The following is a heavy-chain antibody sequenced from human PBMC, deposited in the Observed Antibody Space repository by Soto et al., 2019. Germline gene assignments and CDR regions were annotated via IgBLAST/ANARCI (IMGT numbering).Heavy chain of an antibody. CDR1: GFPFSTFD. V-gene: IGHV3-30*18. Sequence: GSLRLSCAASGFPFSTFDMHWVRQAPGKGLEWVALISYDGSNKYYADSVKGRFTISRDNSKNTLYLEMNSLRAEDTAVYYCAKDPGSGSYYYHFDYWGQGTLVTVSS. J-gene: IGHJ4*02. CDR2: ISYDGSNK. D-gene: IGHD3-10*01. CDR3: AKDPGSGSYYYHFDY.